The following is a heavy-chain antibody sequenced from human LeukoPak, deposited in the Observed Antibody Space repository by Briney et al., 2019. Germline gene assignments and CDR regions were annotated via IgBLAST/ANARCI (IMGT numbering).Heavy chain of an antibody. V-gene: IGHV3-23*01. CDR1: GFTFSSYA. D-gene: IGHD3-16*02. Sequence: GGSLRLSCAASGFTFSSYAMSWVRQAPGKGLEGVSAISGSGGSTYYADSVKGRFTISRDNSKNTLYLQMNSLRAEDTAVYYCAKTFNMITFGGVIAPDYWGQGTLVTVSS. J-gene: IGHJ4*02. CDR3: AKTFNMITFGGVIAPDY. CDR2: ISGSGGST.